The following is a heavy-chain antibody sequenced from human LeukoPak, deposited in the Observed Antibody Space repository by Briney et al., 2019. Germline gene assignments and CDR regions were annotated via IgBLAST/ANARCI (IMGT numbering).Heavy chain of an antibody. Sequence: SETLSLTCTVSGGSISSSSYFWGWIRQPPGKGLEWIGSIYYSGSTYYNPSLKSRVTLSADTSKNQFSLKLSSVTAADTAVYYCARDPITMVRGVLDYWGQGILVTVSS. J-gene: IGHJ4*02. D-gene: IGHD3-10*01. CDR3: ARDPITMVRGVLDY. CDR1: GGSISSSSYF. CDR2: IYYSGST. V-gene: IGHV4-39*07.